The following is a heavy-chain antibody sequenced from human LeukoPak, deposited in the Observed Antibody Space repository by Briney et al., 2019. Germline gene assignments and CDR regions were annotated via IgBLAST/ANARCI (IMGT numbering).Heavy chain of an antibody. V-gene: IGHV4-30-2*01. CDR1: GGSISSGGYC. CDR3: ARGRIGYCSSTSCGFDY. Sequence: SQTLSLTCAVSGGSISSGGYCWGWVRQPPGRGREWIGYIYHSGSTYYNPALKSRVTISVDRSKNHFSLKLSSVTAADPAVYYLARGRIGYCSSTSCGFDYWGQGTLVTVSS. CDR2: IYHSGST. J-gene: IGHJ4*02. D-gene: IGHD2-2*01.